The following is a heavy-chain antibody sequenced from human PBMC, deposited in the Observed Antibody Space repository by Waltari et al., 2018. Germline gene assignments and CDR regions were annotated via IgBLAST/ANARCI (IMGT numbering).Heavy chain of an antibody. Sequence: QVQLVESGGGVVQPGRSLRLSCAASGFTFSSYGMHWVRQAPGKGLEWVAVIWYDGSNKYYADSVKGRFTISRDNSKNTLYLQMNSLRAEDMAVYYCAREDHYGSGSYVLDYWGQGTLVTVSS. V-gene: IGHV3-33*01. D-gene: IGHD3-10*01. J-gene: IGHJ4*02. CDR2: IWYDGSNK. CDR3: AREDHYGSGSYVLDY. CDR1: GFTFSSYG.